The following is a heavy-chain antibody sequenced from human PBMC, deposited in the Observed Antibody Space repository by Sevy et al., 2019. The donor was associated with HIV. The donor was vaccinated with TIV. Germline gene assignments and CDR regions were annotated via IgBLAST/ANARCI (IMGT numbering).Heavy chain of an antibody. J-gene: IGHJ4*02. CDR3: ARGLFGTSSY. D-gene: IGHD6-13*01. Sequence: GGSLRLSCATSGFTVSSYCMSWVRQAPGKGLEWVSLIYRGGNTYYADSVKGRFTISRDNSKNTLYLQMNSLRAEDTAVYYCARGLFGTSSYWGQGTLVTVSS. CDR1: GFTVSSYC. V-gene: IGHV3-53*01. CDR2: IYRGGNT.